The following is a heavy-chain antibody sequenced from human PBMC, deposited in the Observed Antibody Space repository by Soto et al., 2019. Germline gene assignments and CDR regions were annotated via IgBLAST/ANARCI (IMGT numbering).Heavy chain of an antibody. CDR3: ARADIVLLEAATLNAFEI. D-gene: IGHD2-15*01. V-gene: IGHV5-51*01. Sequence: GESLKISCKGSGYSFTSYWIGWVRQMPGKGLEWMGIIYPGDSDTRYSPSFQGQVTISADKSISTAYLQWSSLKASDTAMYYCARADIVLLEAATLNAFEIWGQGTMVTVS. CDR1: GYSFTSYW. CDR2: IYPGDSDT. J-gene: IGHJ3*02.